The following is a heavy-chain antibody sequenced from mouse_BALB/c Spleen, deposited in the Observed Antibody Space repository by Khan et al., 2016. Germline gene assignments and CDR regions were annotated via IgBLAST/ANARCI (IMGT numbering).Heavy chain of an antibody. D-gene: IGHD3-3*01. CDR3: ARTGRTSLAWFAY. CDR1: GFNIKDTY. CDR2: IDPANGNT. J-gene: IGHJ3*01. V-gene: IGHV14-3*02. Sequence: VQLQQSGAELVKPGASVKLSCTAPGFNIKDTYMHWVKQRPEQGLEWIGRIDPANGNTKYDPKFQGKATITADTSSNTAYLQLSSLTSEDTAVXYGARTGRTSLAWFAYWGQGTLVTVAA.